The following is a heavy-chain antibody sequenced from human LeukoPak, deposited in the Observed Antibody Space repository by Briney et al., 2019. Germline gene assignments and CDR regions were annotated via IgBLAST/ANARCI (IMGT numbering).Heavy chain of an antibody. Sequence: GGSLKVSCAASGFTFRDYDMYWVRQASGKGLEWLSTITGSSANTYYAEPAKGRFTISRDDAKNSLYLQMNSLRAEDTAVYYCGRDFNYWGQGTLVTVAS. CDR1: GFTFRDYD. CDR2: ITGSSANT. J-gene: IGHJ4*02. V-gene: IGHV3-21*01. CDR3: GRDFNY.